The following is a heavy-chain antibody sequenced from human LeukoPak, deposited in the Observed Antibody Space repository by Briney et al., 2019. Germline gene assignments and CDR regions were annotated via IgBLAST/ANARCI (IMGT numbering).Heavy chain of an antibody. CDR1: GYTFTSYD. D-gene: IGHD2-15*01. J-gene: IGHJ5*02. CDR2: MNPNSGNT. Sequence: GASVKVSYKASGYTFTSYDINWVRQATGQGLEWMGWMNPNSGNTGYAQKFQGRVTMTRNTSISTAYMELSSLRSEDTAVYYCAREAGYCSGGSCYAGRLDPWGQGTLVTVSS. CDR3: AREAGYCSGGSCYAGRLDP. V-gene: IGHV1-8*01.